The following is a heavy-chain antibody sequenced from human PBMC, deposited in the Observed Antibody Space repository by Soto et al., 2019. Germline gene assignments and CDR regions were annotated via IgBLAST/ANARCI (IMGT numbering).Heavy chain of an antibody. CDR1: GGSISSSSYS. D-gene: IGHD2-15*01. CDR3: TRQGGDGSGGSCYAGYYYSGMDV. J-gene: IGHJ6*02. V-gene: IGHV4-39*01. CDR2: IDYSGST. Sequence: QLQMEESGPGLVKPSETLSLTCIVSGGSISSSSYSWGWIRQPPGKGLEWIGRIDYSGSTYYKPSLKSRVTISEDTSKNQLSLKLISVTAADTAVYYCTRQGGDGSGGSCYAGYYYSGMDVWGQGTTGTVSS.